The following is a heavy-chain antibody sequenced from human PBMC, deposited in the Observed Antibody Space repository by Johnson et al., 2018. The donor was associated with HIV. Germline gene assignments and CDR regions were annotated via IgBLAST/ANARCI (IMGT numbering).Heavy chain of an antibody. V-gene: IGHV3-30-3*01. J-gene: IGHJ3*02. CDR1: GFTVSSNY. D-gene: IGHD5-12*01. CDR3: AAITLDAFDI. Sequence: QVQLVESGGRVVRPGGSLRLSCAASGFTVSSNYMSWVRQAPGKGLEWVAVISYDGSNKYYADSVKGRFTISRDNSKNTLYLQMNSLRAEDTAVYYCAAITLDAFDIWGQGSMVTVSS. CDR2: ISYDGSNK.